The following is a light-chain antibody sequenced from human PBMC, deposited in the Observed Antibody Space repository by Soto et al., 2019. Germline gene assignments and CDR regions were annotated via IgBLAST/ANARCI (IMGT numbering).Light chain of an antibody. CDR1: QSVNSD. V-gene: IGKV3-15*01. Sequence: IVVTQSRATLSVSPGERATLSCRASQSVNSDLAWYQQKPGQAPRLLIYGASTRATGIPARFRGSGSGTDFTLTISSLQSEDFAVYYCQQYNQWPPWTFGQGTKVDIK. CDR3: QQYNQWPPWT. J-gene: IGKJ1*01. CDR2: GAS.